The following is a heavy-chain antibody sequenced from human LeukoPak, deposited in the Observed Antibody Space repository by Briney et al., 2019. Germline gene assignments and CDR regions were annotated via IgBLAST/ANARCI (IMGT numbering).Heavy chain of an antibody. J-gene: IGHJ4*02. CDR3: ARRRQALGPHFDY. Sequence: ASVKVSCKASGGTFSSYAISWVRQAPGQGLEWMGGIIPIFGTANYAQKFQGRVTITTDESTSTAYMELSSLRSEDTAVYYCARRRQALGPHFDYWGQGTLVTVSS. CDR1: GGTFSSYA. V-gene: IGHV1-69*05. CDR2: IIPIFGTA.